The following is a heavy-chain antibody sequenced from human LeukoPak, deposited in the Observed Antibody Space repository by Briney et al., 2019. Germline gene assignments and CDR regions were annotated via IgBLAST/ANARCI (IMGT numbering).Heavy chain of an antibody. Sequence: ESSETLSLTCTVSGGSISSYYWSWIRQPPGKGLEWIGYIYYSGSTNYNPSLKSRVTISVDTSKNQFSLKPSSVTAADTAVYYCARHSPHPDMWGRGTMVTVFS. CDR3: ARHSPHPDM. CDR2: IYYSGST. CDR1: GGSISSYY. J-gene: IGHJ3*02. V-gene: IGHV4-59*08.